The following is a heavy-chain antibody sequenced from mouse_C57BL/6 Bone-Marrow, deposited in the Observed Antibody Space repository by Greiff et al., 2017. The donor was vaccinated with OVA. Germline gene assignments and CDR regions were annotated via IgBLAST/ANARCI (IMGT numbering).Heavy chain of an antibody. CDR2: IDPSDSYT. V-gene: IGHV1-69*01. CDR1: GYTFTSYW. CDR3: ARGLLMDY. Sequence: QVQLQQPGAELVMPGASVKLSCKASGYTFTSYWMHWVKQRPGQGLEWIGEIDPSDSYTNYNQKFKGKSTLTVDKSSSTAYMQLSSLTSEDSAVYYCARGLLMDYWGQGTSVTVSS. J-gene: IGHJ4*01.